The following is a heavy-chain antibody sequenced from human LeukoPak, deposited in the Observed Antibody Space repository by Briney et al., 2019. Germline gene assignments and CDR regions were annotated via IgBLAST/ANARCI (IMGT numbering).Heavy chain of an antibody. CDR1: GFTFSSYG. J-gene: IGHJ6*02. D-gene: IGHD2/OR15-2a*01. V-gene: IGHV3-33*01. CDR3: ARVYSNSPEYGMDV. CDR2: IWYDGSNK. Sequence: GRSLRLSCAASGFTFSSYGMYWVRQAPGKGLEWVAVIWYDGSNKYYADSVKGRFTISRDNSKNTVYLQMNSLRAEDTAVCYCARVYSNSPEYGMDVWGQGTTVTVSS.